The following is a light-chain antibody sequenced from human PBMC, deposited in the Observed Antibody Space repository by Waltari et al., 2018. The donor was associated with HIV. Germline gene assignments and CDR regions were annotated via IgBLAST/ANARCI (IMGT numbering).Light chain of an antibody. CDR2: VVS. CDR3: CSYVGWSTILYV. V-gene: IGLV2-23*02. CDR1: RSDVGSYNL. Sequence: QPALTQPASVSGSPGQSITISCTGTRSDVGSYNLVSWYQQHPGKAPKLMIYVVSKRPAGFSQRSSGSKSGNTASLTISGLQAEDEADYYCCSYVGWSTILYVFGTGTKVTVL. J-gene: IGLJ1*01.